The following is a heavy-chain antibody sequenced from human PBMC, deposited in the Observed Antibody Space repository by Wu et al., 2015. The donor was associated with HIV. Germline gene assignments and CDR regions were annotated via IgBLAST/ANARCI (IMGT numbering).Heavy chain of an antibody. D-gene: IGHD3-16*01. V-gene: IGHV1-2*02. CDR1: GYTFTDYH. CDR2: INPNTGDT. CDR3: ARDWQFHVVFGDFYMDV. J-gene: IGHJ6*03. Sequence: QVQLVQSGAEVQKSGASLKVSCKTSGYTFTDYHIHWARQAPGQGLQWMGWINPNTGDTNYAETFKGRVTMTRDTSISTVYMVLTSLKFNDTATYYCARDWQFHVVFGDFYMDVWGNGTTVIVSS.